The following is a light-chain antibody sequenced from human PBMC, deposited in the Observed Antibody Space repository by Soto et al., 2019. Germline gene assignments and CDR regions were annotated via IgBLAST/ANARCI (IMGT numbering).Light chain of an antibody. CDR1: QSISSY. CDR2: AAS. Sequence: DIQMTQSPSSLSASVGDRVTITCRASQSISSYLNWYQQKPGKAPKLLIYAASSLQSGVPSRFSGSGSGTDFTLTISSLQPEHFATYYCQQSYSTLLTFGPGTKVDIK. CDR3: QQSYSTLLT. V-gene: IGKV1-39*01. J-gene: IGKJ3*01.